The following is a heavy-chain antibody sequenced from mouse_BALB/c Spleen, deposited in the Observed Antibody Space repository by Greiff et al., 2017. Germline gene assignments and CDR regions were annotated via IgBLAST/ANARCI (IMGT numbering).Heavy chain of an antibody. Sequence: EVKVVESGGGLVQPGGSLRLSCATSGFTFTDYYMSWVRQPPGKALEWLGFIRNKANGYTTEYSASVKGRFTISRDNSQSILYLQMNTLRAEDSATYYCARDLYGPYYFDYWGQGTTLTVSS. CDR2: IRNKANGYTT. J-gene: IGHJ2*01. CDR3: ARDLYGPYYFDY. CDR1: GFTFTDYY. V-gene: IGHV7-3*02. D-gene: IGHD1-2*01.